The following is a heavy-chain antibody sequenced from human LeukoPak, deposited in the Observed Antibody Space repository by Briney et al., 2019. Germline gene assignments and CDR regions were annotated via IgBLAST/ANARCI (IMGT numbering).Heavy chain of an antibody. Sequence: ASVKVSCKASGGTFSSYAISWVRQAPGQGLEWMGRIIPILGIANYAQKFQGRVTITADKSTSTAYMELSSLRSEDTAVYYCARDGGRSTYYFDYWGQGTLVTVSS. CDR3: ARDGGRSTYYFDY. D-gene: IGHD2-15*01. CDR1: GGTFSSYA. J-gene: IGHJ4*02. CDR2: IIPILGIA. V-gene: IGHV1-69*04.